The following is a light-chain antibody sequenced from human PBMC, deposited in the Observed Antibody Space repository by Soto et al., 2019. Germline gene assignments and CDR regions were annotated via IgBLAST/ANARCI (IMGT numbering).Light chain of an antibody. CDR3: QQYNNRPLT. V-gene: IGKV3-15*01. Sequence: ETVMTQSPATLSVSPGERATLSCRASQSISSNLAWFQQKPGQAPRLLIYDASTMATGFPARFSGSGSGTEFTLTISSLQSEDFAVYYCQQYNNRPLTFGGGTKVDIK. CDR2: DAS. CDR1: QSISSN. J-gene: IGKJ4*01.